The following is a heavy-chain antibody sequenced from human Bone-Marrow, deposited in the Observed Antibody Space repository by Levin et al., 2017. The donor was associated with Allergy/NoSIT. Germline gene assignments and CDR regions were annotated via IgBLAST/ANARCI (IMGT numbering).Heavy chain of an antibody. Sequence: SETLSLTCTVSGASISSSNYYWGWIRQPPGKGLEWIGSMYHSGSTDFNPSLESRVTLSVDTSKNQFSLKLRSVTAADTAVYYCARPLREYNCGLFEHWGQGALVTVSS. CDR1: GASISSSNYY. V-gene: IGHV4-39*01. CDR3: ARPLREYNCGLFEH. J-gene: IGHJ4*02. D-gene: IGHD1-1*01. CDR2: MYHSGST.